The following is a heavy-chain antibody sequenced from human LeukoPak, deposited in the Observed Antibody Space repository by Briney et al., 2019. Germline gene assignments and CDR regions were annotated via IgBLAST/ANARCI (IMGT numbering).Heavy chain of an antibody. V-gene: IGHV1-69*04. J-gene: IGHJ4*02. Sequence: ASVKVSCKASGGTFSSYTISWVRQAPGQGLEWMGRVIPILGIANYAQKFQGRVTITADKATSTDYMELSSLRSEDTAVYYCARDRRYYDSSGYSIDYWGQGTLVTVSS. CDR2: VIPILGIA. D-gene: IGHD3-22*01. CDR1: GGTFSSYT. CDR3: ARDRRYYDSSGYSIDY.